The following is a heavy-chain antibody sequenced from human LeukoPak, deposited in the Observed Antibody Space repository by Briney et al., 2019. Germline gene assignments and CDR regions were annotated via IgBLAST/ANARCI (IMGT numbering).Heavy chain of an antibody. CDR2: IKQDGSEK. CDR3: AKAIVVAGKSLYYYGMDV. J-gene: IGHJ6*02. CDR1: GVIFPSYW. V-gene: IGHV3-7*05. Sequence: GGSLRLSCAASGVIFPSYWMTWVRQAPGKGLEWVANIKQDGSEKYYVDSVKGRFTISRDSSKNTLPLQMNSLRADDTAVYYCAKAIVVAGKSLYYYGMDVWGQGTTVTVSS. D-gene: IGHD6-19*01.